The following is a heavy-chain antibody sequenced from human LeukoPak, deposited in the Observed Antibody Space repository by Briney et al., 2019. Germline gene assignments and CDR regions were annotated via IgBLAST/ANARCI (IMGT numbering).Heavy chain of an antibody. D-gene: IGHD3-22*01. J-gene: IGHJ4*02. CDR1: GFTFSSYA. CDR2: ISGSGGST. CDR3: AKEPYYDSSGYFDY. Sequence: GGSLRLSCAASGFTFSSYAMSWVRQTPVKGLEWVSVISGSGGSTYYADSVKGRFTISRVNSKNTLYLQMNSLRAEDTAVYYCAKEPYYDSSGYFDYWGQGTLVTVSS. V-gene: IGHV3-23*01.